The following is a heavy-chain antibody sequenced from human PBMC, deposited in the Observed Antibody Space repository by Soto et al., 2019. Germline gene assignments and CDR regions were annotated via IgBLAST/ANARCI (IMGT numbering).Heavy chain of an antibody. V-gene: IGHV1-69*13. CDR2: IIPIIGTP. Sequence: ASVKVSCEASGGTFRNHVFNWVRQAPGQGLEWMGGIIPIIGTPDYAQKFQGRVTITADASTNTVYLDVSSLRSQDTAVYYCARDLEFRDGNISHLDYWGQGTLVTVSS. D-gene: IGHD3-10*01. J-gene: IGHJ4*02. CDR3: ARDLEFRDGNISHLDY. CDR1: GGTFRNHV.